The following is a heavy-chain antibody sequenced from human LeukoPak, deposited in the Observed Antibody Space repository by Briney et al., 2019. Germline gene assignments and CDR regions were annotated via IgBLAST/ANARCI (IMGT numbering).Heavy chain of an antibody. V-gene: IGHV2-5*02. D-gene: IGHD3-10*01. CDR2: IFWDDDK. J-gene: IGHJ5*02. CDR3: AHKQSGSGSFYT. CDR1: GFSLTSTGVG. Sequence: SGPTLVKPTQTLTPTCTFSGFSLTSTGVGVGWIRQPPGKALEWLAVIFWDDDKPYSPSLKSRLTITKDTSKNQVVLTMTNMDPVDTATYYCAHKQSGSGSFYTWGQGTLVTVSS.